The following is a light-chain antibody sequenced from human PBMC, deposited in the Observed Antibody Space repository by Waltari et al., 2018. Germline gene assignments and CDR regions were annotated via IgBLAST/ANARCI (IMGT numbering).Light chain of an antibody. CDR2: RNN. Sequence: QAGLTQPPSVSKGLGQTATLTCTGNNNNVGNQGAAWLQQHQGHPPKLLSYRNNNRPSRISEKFTASRSGNTASLTITGLQPEDEADYYCSAWDSNLSAWVFGGGTKLTVL. CDR3: SAWDSNLSAWV. V-gene: IGLV10-54*04. J-gene: IGLJ3*02. CDR1: NNNVGNQG.